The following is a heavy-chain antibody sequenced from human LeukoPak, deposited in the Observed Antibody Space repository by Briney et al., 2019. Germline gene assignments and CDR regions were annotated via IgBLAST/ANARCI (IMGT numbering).Heavy chain of an antibody. CDR1: GGSFSTGSYY. CDR2: IYTSGST. Sequence: SQTLSLTCTVSGGSFSTGSYYWSWIRQPAGKGLEWIGRIYTSGSTNYNPSLKSRVTISVDKSENQFSLRLNSVTAADTAVYYCARYNYGYDALDFWGQGTMVTVSS. J-gene: IGHJ3*01. V-gene: IGHV4-61*02. D-gene: IGHD5-18*01. CDR3: ARYNYGYDALDF.